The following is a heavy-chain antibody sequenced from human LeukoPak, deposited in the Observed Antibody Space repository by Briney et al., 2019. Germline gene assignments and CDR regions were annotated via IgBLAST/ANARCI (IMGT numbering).Heavy chain of an antibody. Sequence: SETLSLTCAVYGGSFSGYYWRWIRQPPGKGLEWIGEINHSGNTNYNPAPKSRGTISVDTSNNQFPLKLSSVTAADTAVYYCARGRRHVLRYFDWLSPKGDYYYMDVWGKGTTVTVSS. V-gene: IGHV4-34*01. J-gene: IGHJ6*03. CDR1: GGSFSGYY. CDR2: INHSGNT. CDR3: ARGRRHVLRYFDWLSPKGDYYYMDV. D-gene: IGHD3-9*01.